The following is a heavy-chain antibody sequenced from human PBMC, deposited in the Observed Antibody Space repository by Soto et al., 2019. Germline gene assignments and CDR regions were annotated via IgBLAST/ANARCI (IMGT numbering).Heavy chain of an antibody. CDR3: VRGGGGGLFDP. J-gene: IGHJ5*02. CDR2: ISPGSRYP. V-gene: IGHV3-11*06. D-gene: IGHD2-15*01. CDR1: GFTFGYSY. Sequence: GGXLRLSCAGSGFTFGYSYIGWIRQAPGKGLEWLSYISPGSRYPAYADSVKGRFTISRDNAKRSLYLQMMSLTAEDTAIYYCVRGGGGGLFDPWGQGTMVTVSS.